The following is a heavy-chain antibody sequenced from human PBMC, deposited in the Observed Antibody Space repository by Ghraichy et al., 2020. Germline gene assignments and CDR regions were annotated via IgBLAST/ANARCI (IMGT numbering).Heavy chain of an antibody. Sequence: GESLNISCAASGFTFSSYSMNWVRQAPGKGLEWVSSVSSSSSYIYYADSVTGRFTISRDNAKNSLYMQMNSLRAEETAVYFCARAQSTGTTSYYYGMDVWGQGTTVTVSS. CDR3: ARAQSTGTTSYYYGMDV. D-gene: IGHD1-1*01. J-gene: IGHJ6*02. V-gene: IGHV3-21*01. CDR2: VSSSSSYI. CDR1: GFTFSSYS.